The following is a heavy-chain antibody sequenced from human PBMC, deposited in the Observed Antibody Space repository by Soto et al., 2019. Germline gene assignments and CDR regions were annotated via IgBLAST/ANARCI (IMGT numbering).Heavy chain of an antibody. V-gene: IGHV4-39*01. Sequence: PSETLSLTCTVSGGSISSSSYYWGWIRQPPGKGLEWIGSIYYSGSTYYNPSLKSRATISVDTSKNQFSLKLSSVTAADTAVYYCARQYCSGGSCYPTAFDYWGQGTLVTVSS. D-gene: IGHD2-15*01. CDR1: GGSISSSSYY. CDR3: ARQYCSGGSCYPTAFDY. CDR2: IYYSGST. J-gene: IGHJ4*02.